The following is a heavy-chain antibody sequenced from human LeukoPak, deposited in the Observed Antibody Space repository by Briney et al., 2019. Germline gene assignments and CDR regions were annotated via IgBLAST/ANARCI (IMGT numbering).Heavy chain of an antibody. Sequence: GSSVEVSCKASGGTFSSYAISWVRQAPGQGLEWMGGIIPIFGTANYAQKFQGRVTITTDESTSTAYMELSSLRSEDTAVYYCARDRDGVTRSSGYYYEGHYRGQGTLVTVSS. D-gene: IGHD3-22*01. CDR1: GGTFSSYA. J-gene: IGHJ4*02. CDR2: IIPIFGTA. CDR3: ARDRDGVTRSSGYYYEGHY. V-gene: IGHV1-69*05.